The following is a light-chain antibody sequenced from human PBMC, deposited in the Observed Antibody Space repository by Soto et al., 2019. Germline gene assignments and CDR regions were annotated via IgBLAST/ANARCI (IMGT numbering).Light chain of an antibody. CDR2: EVT. V-gene: IGLV2-14*01. CDR3: SSYTYINTRAFV. J-gene: IGLJ1*01. Sequence: QSALTQPASVSGSPGQSITISCTGTSGDIGSYNHVSWYQQHPGKAPKLIIYEVTDRPSGVSNRFSGSKSGNTASLTISGFQAEDEAEDDCSSYTYINTRAFVFGPGTKLTVL. CDR1: SGDIGSYNH.